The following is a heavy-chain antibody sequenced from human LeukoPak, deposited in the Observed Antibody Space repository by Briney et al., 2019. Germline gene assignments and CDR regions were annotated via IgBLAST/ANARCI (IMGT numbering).Heavy chain of an antibody. J-gene: IGHJ5*02. CDR3: ARRRVEMSTIMEGNWLDP. D-gene: IGHD5-24*01. Sequence: SETLSLTCAVSGGSISTYSWNWIRKPPGRGLGWIGSLYTSGSTHYNPSLKSRVTISVDTSKNQFSQRLSSMTAADTAVYYCARRRVEMSTIMEGNWLDPWGQGTLVTVSS. CDR2: LYTSGST. CDR1: GGSISTYS. V-gene: IGHV4-4*08.